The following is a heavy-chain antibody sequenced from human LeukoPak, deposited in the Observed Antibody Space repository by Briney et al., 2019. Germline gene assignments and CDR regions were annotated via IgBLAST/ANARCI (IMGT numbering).Heavy chain of an antibody. J-gene: IGHJ4*02. CDR2: IFFSGST. CDR3: ASYDYVWGSLY. Sequence: SETLSLTCAVYGGSFSGYYWSWIRQSPGKGLEWIGYIFFSGSTYYNPSLKSRVTISVDTSKNQFSLKLSSVTAADTALYYCASYDYVWGSLYWGQGTLVTVSS. D-gene: IGHD3-16*01. V-gene: IGHV4-30-4*08. CDR1: GGSFSGYY.